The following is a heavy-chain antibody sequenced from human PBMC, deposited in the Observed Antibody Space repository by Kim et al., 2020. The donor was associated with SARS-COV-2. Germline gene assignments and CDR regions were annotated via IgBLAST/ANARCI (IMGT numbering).Heavy chain of an antibody. J-gene: IGHJ4*02. V-gene: IGHV3-30-3*01. CDR3: ARDGGDIMTGNTDY. D-gene: IGHD3-9*01. Sequence: GGSLRLSCAASGFTFSSYAMHWVRQAPGKGLEWVAVISYDGSNKYYADSVKGRFTISRDNSKNTLYLQMNSLRAEDTAVYFCARDGGDIMTGNTDYRGQGTPVTISS. CDR2: ISYDGSNK. CDR1: GFTFSSYA.